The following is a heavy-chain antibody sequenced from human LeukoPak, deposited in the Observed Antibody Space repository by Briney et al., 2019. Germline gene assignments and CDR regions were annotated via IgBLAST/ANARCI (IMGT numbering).Heavy chain of an antibody. D-gene: IGHD2-15*01. Sequence: GGSLRLSCAASGFTFSNYVMSWVRQAPGKGLEWVSTINASGANAYYAASVRGRLTISRDNSKDSLHLQMNGLRADDTAIYYCAKNAVVVAATYYFDYWGQGTLVTVSS. V-gene: IGHV3-23*01. CDR2: INASGANA. J-gene: IGHJ4*02. CDR3: AKNAVVVAATYYFDY. CDR1: GFTFSNYV.